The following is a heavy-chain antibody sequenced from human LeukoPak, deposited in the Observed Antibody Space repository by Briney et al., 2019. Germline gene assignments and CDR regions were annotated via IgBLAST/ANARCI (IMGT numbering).Heavy chain of an antibody. CDR3: ARDWLLRYSEGGLDY. J-gene: IGHJ4*02. V-gene: IGHV1-2*02. CDR1: GYTFTGFY. D-gene: IGHD3-9*01. CDR2: INPDSGDT. Sequence: GASVKVSCKASGYTFTGFYMHWVRQAPGQGLEWMGWINPDSGDTNYAQQFQGRVTMTRDTSIGTAYVELSSLRSDDTAVYYCARDWLLRYSEGGLDYWGQGSLVTVSS.